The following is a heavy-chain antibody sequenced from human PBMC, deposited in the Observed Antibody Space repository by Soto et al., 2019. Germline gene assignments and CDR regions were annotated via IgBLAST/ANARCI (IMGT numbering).Heavy chain of an antibody. CDR2: ISGSGDST. CDR1: GFTFSSYA. Sequence: GGSLRFSCAASGFTFSSYAMSWVRQAPGKGLEWVSTISGSGDSTYYADSVRGRFTISRDNSKNTLYLQMNSLRAEDTAVYYCAKETLGYCSSGSCRIDYWGQGTLVTVSS. V-gene: IGHV3-23*01. D-gene: IGHD2-15*01. CDR3: AKETLGYCSSGSCRIDY. J-gene: IGHJ4*02.